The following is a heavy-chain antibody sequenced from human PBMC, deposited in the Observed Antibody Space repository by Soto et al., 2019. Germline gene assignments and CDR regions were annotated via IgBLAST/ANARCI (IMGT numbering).Heavy chain of an antibody. CDR2: INHSGST. Sequence: SETLSLTCAVYGGSFSGYYWSWIRQPPGKGLEWIGEINHSGSTNYNPSLKSRVTISVDTSKNQFSLKLSSVTAADTAVYYCARSSHVTIFGVVTNYYYYGMDVWGQGTTVTVSS. D-gene: IGHD3-3*01. CDR3: ARSSHVTIFGVVTNYYYYGMDV. V-gene: IGHV4-34*01. J-gene: IGHJ6*02. CDR1: GGSFSGYY.